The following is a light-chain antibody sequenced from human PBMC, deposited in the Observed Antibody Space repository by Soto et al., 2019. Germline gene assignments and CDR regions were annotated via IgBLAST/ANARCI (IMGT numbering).Light chain of an antibody. CDR3: QQSFTTPLT. J-gene: IGKJ4*01. CDR1: QSVGRF. V-gene: IGKV1-39*01. CDR2: VAS. Sequence: DIQMTQSPSSLSASVGDRVTITCRASQSVGRFLNWYRQKPGKAPTVLINVASTLRSGVPSRFSGSGSGTDFNLTINSLQPEDFATYFCQQSFTTPLTFGGGTKVDIK.